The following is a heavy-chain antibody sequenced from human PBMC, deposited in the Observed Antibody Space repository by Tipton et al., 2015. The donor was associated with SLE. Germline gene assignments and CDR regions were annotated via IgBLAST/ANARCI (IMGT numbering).Heavy chain of an antibody. V-gene: IGHV4-34*01. Sequence: TLSLTCAVYGGSFSGYYWSWIRQPPGKGLEWIGEINHSGSINYNPSLKSRVTISVDTSKNQFSLKLSSVTAADTAVYFCARGFHYDFWSTYSNDKGPRTYYFDYWGQGTLVTVPS. J-gene: IGHJ4*02. CDR1: GGSFSGYY. CDR3: ARGFHYDFWSTYSNDKGPRTYYFDY. D-gene: IGHD3-3*01. CDR2: INHSGSI.